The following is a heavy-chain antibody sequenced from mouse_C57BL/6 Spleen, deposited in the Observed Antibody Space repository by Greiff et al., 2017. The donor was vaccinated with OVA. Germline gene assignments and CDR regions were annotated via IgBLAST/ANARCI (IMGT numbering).Heavy chain of an antibody. J-gene: IGHJ4*01. CDR3: TRSYDYSGAMDY. V-gene: IGHV1-5*01. CDR1: GYTFTSYW. Sequence: VQLQQSGTVLARPGASVKMSCKTSGYTFTSYWMHRVKQRPGQGLEWIGAIYPGNSDTSYNQKFKGKAKLTAVTSASTAYMELSSLTNEDSAVYYCTRSYDYSGAMDYWGQGTSVTVSS. CDR2: IYPGNSDT. D-gene: IGHD2-4*01.